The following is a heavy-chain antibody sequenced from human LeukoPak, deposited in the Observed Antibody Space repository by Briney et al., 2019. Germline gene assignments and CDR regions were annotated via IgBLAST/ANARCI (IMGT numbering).Heavy chain of an antibody. CDR1: GFAFSSYA. J-gene: IGHJ4*02. D-gene: IGHD6-13*01. Sequence: GGSLRLSCAASGFAFSSYAMSWVRQAPGKGLEWVSAISGSGGSTYYADSVKGRFTISRDNSKNTLYLQMNSLRAEDTAVYYCASSSSWYRRPPDYWGQGTLVTVSS. CDR3: ASSSSWYRRPPDY. CDR2: ISGSGGST. V-gene: IGHV3-23*01.